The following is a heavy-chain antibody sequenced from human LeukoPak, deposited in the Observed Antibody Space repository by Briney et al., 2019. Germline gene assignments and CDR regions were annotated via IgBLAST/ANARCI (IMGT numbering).Heavy chain of an antibody. D-gene: IGHD2-2*02. CDR1: GYSISSGYY. V-gene: IGHV4-38-2*02. CDR3: AREERYCSSTSCYKDANWFDP. J-gene: IGHJ5*02. Sequence: SETLSLTCAVSGYSISSGYYWGWIRQPPGKGLEWIGSIYHSGSTYYNPSLKSRVTISVDTSKNQFSLKLSSVTAADTAVYYCAREERYCSSTSCYKDANWFDPWGQGTLVTVPS. CDR2: IYHSGST.